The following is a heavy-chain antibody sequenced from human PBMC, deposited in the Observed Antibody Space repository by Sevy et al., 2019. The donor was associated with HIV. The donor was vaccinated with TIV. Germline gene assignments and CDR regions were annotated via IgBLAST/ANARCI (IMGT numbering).Heavy chain of an antibody. CDR2: ISSDGVNK. J-gene: IGHJ4*02. Sequence: GGSLRLSCSVSGFTFNTYSFHWVRQAPGMGLEWVSVISSDGVNKYYGDSVRGRFTISRDNSKSTLYLQMNNLRAGDTGVYYCARGGILVEGDDRTTPFDFWGQGTLVTVSS. CDR1: GFTFNTYS. V-gene: IGHV3-30-3*01. D-gene: IGHD2-15*01. CDR3: ARGGILVEGDDRTTPFDF.